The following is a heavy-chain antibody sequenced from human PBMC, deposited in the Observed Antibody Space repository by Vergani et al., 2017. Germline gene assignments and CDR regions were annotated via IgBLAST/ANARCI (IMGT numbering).Heavy chain of an antibody. CDR3: TSFPTETSEYYDSTGYYHRFFEK. CDR1: GATFRSNT. Sequence: QVQLVQSGAEVKKPGSSVKVSCKASGATFRSNTISWVRQVPGQGLEWMGRIIPVLGKTKYAQRFQGRVSLTRDTSITTAFMELSSLRSDDTAMYYCTSFPTETSEYYDSTGYYHRFFEKWGQGTLVTVSS. CDR2: IIPVLGKT. V-gene: IGHV1-69*02. D-gene: IGHD3-16*01. J-gene: IGHJ4*02.